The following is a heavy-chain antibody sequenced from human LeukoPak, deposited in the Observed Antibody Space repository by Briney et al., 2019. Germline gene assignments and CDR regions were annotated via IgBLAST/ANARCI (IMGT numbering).Heavy chain of an antibody. CDR1: GGSFSGYY. V-gene: IGHV4-34*01. CDR2: INHSGST. Sequence: PSETLSLTCAVYGGSFSGYYWSWIRQPPGKGLEWIGEINHSGSTNYNPSLKSRVTVSVDTSKNQFSLKLSSVTAADTAVYYCARHVNYDSGGYQAAFDIWGQGTRVTVSS. J-gene: IGHJ3*02. CDR3: ARHVNYDSGGYQAAFDI. D-gene: IGHD3-22*01.